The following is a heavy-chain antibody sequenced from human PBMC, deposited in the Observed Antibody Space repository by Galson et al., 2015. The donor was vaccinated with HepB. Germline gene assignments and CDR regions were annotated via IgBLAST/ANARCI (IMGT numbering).Heavy chain of an antibody. V-gene: IGHV3-30*04. CDR2: ISYDGSNK. CDR3: ARHRSVRSSSWEAFDY. Sequence: SLRLSCAASGFTFSSYAMPWVRQAPGKGLEWVAVISYDGSNKYYADSVKGRFTISRDNSKNTLYLQMNSLRAEDTAVYYCARHRSVRSSSWEAFDYWGQRTLVTVSS. D-gene: IGHD6-13*01. J-gene: IGHJ4*02. CDR1: GFTFSSYA.